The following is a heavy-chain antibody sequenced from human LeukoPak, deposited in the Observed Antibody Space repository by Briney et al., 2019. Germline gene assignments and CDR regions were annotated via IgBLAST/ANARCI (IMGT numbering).Heavy chain of an antibody. CDR3: ARESTTVEFDH. V-gene: IGHV1-46*01. Sequence: ASVKVSCKASVYTFTNYYLHWVRQAPGQGLEWIGIIDPSGGSTSYAQTFQGRVTMTRDTSTSTVYMELSSLRSEDTAVYYCARESTTVEFDHWGQGTLVTVSS. D-gene: IGHD4-23*01. J-gene: IGHJ4*02. CDR2: IDPSGGST. CDR1: VYTFTNYY.